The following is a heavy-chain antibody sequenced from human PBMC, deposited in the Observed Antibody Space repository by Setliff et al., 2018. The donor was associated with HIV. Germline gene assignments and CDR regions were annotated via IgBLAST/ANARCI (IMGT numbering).Heavy chain of an antibody. CDR1: GYSFSSYA. CDR2: ISAYNGHT. V-gene: IGHV1-18*01. Sequence: GASVKVSCKASGYSFSSYAISWVRQAPGQGLEWMGWISAYNGHTNYAQKFQGRVTMTTDTSTNTAYMELSSLGSDDTAVYYCAKTSPKDGYSSDFWGQGTQVTVSS. J-gene: IGHJ4*02. D-gene: IGHD4-4*01. CDR3: AKTSPKDGYSSDF.